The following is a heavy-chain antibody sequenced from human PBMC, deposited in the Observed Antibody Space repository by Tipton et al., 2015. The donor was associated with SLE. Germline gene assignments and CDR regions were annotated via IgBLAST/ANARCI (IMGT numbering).Heavy chain of an antibody. V-gene: IGHV3-64D*06. J-gene: IGHJ6*03. CDR1: GFTFSSYA. CDR2: ISSNGGST. Sequence: GSLRLSCSAYGFTFSSYAMHWVRQAPGKGLEYVSAISSNGGSTYYADSVKGRFTISRDNSKNTLYLQMSSLRAEDTAVYYCVQIAARRGGYYYYYYMDVWGKGTTVTVSS. D-gene: IGHD6-6*01. CDR3: VQIAARRGGYYYYYYMDV.